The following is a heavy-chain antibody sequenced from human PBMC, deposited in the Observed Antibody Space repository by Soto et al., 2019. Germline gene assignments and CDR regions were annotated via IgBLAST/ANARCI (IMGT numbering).Heavy chain of an antibody. CDR2: IYHSGST. CDR1: GGSISSSNW. CDR3: ARVRGGVAVAGTVGYYYYGMDV. J-gene: IGHJ6*02. D-gene: IGHD6-19*01. V-gene: IGHV4-4*02. Sequence: PSETLSLTCAVSGGSISSSNWWSWVRQPPGKGLEWIGEIYHSGSTNYNPSLKSRVTISVDKSKNQFSLKLSSVTAADTAVYYCARVRGGVAVAGTVGYYYYGMDVWGQGTTVT.